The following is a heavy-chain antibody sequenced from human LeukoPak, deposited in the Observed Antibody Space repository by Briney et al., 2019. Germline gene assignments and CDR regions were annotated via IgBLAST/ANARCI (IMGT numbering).Heavy chain of an antibody. Sequence: QTGGSLRLSCAASGFTFSSYGMNWVRQAPGKGLEWVSAISGNGGSTYYADSVKGRFTISRDNSKNTLYLQMNGRRAEDTAVYYCAKDSPQTPWFGELLQIGYYFDYWGQGTLVTVSS. V-gene: IGHV3-23*01. CDR1: GFTFSSYG. CDR2: ISGNGGST. D-gene: IGHD3-10*01. CDR3: AKDSPQTPWFGELLQIGYYFDY. J-gene: IGHJ4*02.